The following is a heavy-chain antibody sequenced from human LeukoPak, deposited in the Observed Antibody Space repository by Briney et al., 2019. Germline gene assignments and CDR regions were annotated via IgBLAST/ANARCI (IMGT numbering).Heavy chain of an antibody. CDR2: IYYSGIT. CDR3: ARQKMFDS. CDR1: SGSINNYY. Sequence: SETLSLTCTVSSGSINNYYWNWIRQPPGKGLEWIGYIYYSGITDYNPSLKSRVTISIDTPKKQFSLKLRSVTAADTAIYYCARQKMFDSWGQGTLVTVSS. J-gene: IGHJ4*02. V-gene: IGHV4-59*08.